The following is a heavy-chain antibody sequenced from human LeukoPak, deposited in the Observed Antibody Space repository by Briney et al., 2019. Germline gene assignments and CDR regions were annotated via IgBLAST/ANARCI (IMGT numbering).Heavy chain of an antibody. CDR1: GFTFSSYW. V-gene: IGHV3-74*01. D-gene: IGHD3-10*01. CDR3: ARDDYYGSGSYYS. CDR2: INSDVSST. Sequence: PGGPLRLSCAASGFTFSSYWMHWVRQAPGKGLVWVSRINSDVSSTSYADSVKGRFTISRDNAKNTLYLQMNSLRAEDTAVYYCARDDYYGSGSYYSWGQGTLVTVSS. J-gene: IGHJ5*02.